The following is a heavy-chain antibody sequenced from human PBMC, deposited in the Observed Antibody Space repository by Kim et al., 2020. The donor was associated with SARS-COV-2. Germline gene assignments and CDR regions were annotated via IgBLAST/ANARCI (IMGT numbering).Heavy chain of an antibody. CDR1: GFTFSNAW. CDR3: TTAQLPYYYDSSGRGDDYYYYGMDV. CDR2: IKGKTDGGTT. J-gene: IGHJ6*02. D-gene: IGHD3-22*01. V-gene: IGHV3-15*01. Sequence: GGSLRLSCAASGFTFSNAWMSWVRQAPGKGLEWVGRIKGKTDGGTTDYAAPVKGRFTISRDDSKNTLYLQMNSLKTEDTAVYYCTTAQLPYYYDSSGRGDDYYYYGMDVWGQGTTVTVSS.